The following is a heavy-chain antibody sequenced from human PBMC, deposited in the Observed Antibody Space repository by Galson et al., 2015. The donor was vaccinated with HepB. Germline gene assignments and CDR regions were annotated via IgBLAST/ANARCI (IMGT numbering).Heavy chain of an antibody. CDR3: AKEPVHGDYDSWSGYYFDS. CDR1: GFTFSSYA. V-gene: IGHV3-23*01. J-gene: IGHJ4*02. Sequence: SLRLSCAASGFTFSSYAMNWVRQAPGKGLEWVSGISGSGGRTYDADSVKGRFTISRDSSNNTLFVQMNSLRVEDTAVYYCAKEPVHGDYDSWSGYYFDSWGQGTLVIVSS. CDR2: ISGSGGRT. D-gene: IGHD3-3*01.